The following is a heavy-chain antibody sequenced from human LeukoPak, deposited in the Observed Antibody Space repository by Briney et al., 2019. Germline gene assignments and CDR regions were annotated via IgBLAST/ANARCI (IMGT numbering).Heavy chain of an antibody. CDR3: ASGVLLWFGERNYGMDV. Sequence: ASVKVSCKASGYTFTSYGISWVRQAPGQGLEWMGWISAYNGNTNYAQKLQGRVTMTTDTSTSTAYMELRSLRSDDTAVYYCASGVLLWFGERNYGMDVWGQGTTATVSS. J-gene: IGHJ6*02. CDR2: ISAYNGNT. CDR1: GYTFTSYG. D-gene: IGHD3-10*01. V-gene: IGHV1-18*01.